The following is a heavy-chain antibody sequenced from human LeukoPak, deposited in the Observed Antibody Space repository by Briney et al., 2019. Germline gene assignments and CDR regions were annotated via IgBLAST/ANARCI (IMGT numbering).Heavy chain of an antibody. D-gene: IGHD2-2*01. Sequence: SETLSLTCTVSGGSISSYYWSWIRQPPGKGLEWIGYIYYSGSTYYNPSLKSRVTISVDTSKNQFSLKLSSVTAADTAVYYCARAPGDYCSSTSCYGGFDYWGQGTLVTVSS. J-gene: IGHJ4*02. CDR3: ARAPGDYCSSTSCYGGFDY. CDR2: IYYSGST. CDR1: GGSISSYY. V-gene: IGHV4-59*08.